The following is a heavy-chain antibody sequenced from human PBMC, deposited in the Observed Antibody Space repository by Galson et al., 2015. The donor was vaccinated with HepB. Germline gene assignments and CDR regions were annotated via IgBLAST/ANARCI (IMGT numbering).Heavy chain of an antibody. J-gene: IGHJ4*02. D-gene: IGHD3-3*01. CDR2: IDWDDDK. Sequence: PALVKPTQTLTLTCTFSGFSLSTSEMCVSWIRQPPGQALEWLALIDWDDDKYYTTSLKTRLTISKDTSKNQVVLTMTNMDPVDTATYYCARGYDFWSGYYLFDYWGQGTLVIVSS. CDR3: ARGYDFWSGYYLFDY. CDR1: GFSLSTSEMC. V-gene: IGHV2-70*01.